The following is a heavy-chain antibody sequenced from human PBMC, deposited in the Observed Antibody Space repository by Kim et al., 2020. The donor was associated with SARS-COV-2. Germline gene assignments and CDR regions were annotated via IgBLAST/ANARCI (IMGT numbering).Heavy chain of an antibody. CDR2: INHSGST. D-gene: IGHD4-17*01. CDR3: ARTPLRWPDTGTDANDY. Sequence: SETLSLTCAVYGGSFSGYYWSWIRQPPGKGLEWIGEINHSGSTNYNPSLKSRVTISVDTSKNQFSLKLSSVTAADTAVYYCARTPLRWPDTGTDANDYWG. CDR1: GGSFSGYY. V-gene: IGHV4-34*01. J-gene: IGHJ4*01.